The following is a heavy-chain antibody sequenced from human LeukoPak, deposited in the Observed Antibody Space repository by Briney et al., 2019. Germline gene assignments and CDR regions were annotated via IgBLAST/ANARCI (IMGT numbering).Heavy chain of an antibody. CDR2: ISSSSSYI. Sequence: GGSLRLSCAASGFTFSSYSMNWVRQAPGKGLEWVSSISSSSSYIYYADSVKGRFTISRDNAKNSLYLQMNSLRAEDTAVYYCARTGYSSSCRQSQCAFDIWGQGTMVTVSS. CDR1: GFTFSSYS. V-gene: IGHV3-21*01. D-gene: IGHD6-13*01. J-gene: IGHJ3*02. CDR3: ARTGYSSSCRQSQCAFDI.